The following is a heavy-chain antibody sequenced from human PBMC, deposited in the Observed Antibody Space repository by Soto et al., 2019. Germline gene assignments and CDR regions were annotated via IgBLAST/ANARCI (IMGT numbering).Heavy chain of an antibody. J-gene: IGHJ6*02. Sequence: ASVKVSCKASGYTFTSYGISWVRQAPGQGLEWMGWISAYNGNTNYAQKLQGRVTMTTDTSTSTAYMELRSLRSDDTAVYYCARESPKYYDLWSGYYRGYYYYGMDVWGQGTTVTVSS. CDR2: ISAYNGNT. D-gene: IGHD3-3*01. CDR1: GYTFTSYG. CDR3: ARESPKYYDLWSGYYRGYYYYGMDV. V-gene: IGHV1-18*04.